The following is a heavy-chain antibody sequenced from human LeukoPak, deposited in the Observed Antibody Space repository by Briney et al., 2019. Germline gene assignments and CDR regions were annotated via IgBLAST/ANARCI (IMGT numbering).Heavy chain of an antibody. CDR1: GGSFSGYY. D-gene: IGHD3-10*01. Sequence: SETLSLTCAVYGGSFSGYYWSWIRQPPGKGLEWIGGINYSGNTNYNPSLKSRVTISLDTSKNQFSLKLSSVTAADTAVYYCARETRGYYVSGNYYFDYWGQGSLVTVSS. CDR3: ARETRGYYVSGNYYFDY. J-gene: IGHJ4*02. CDR2: INYSGNT. V-gene: IGHV4-34*01.